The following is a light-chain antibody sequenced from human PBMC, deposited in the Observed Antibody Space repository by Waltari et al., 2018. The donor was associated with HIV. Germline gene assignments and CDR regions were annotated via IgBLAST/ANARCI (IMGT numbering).Light chain of an antibody. Sequence: DIQMTQSPSTLSASVGDRVTITCRASQTISNWLAWYQQKVGQAPKIVIYKASSLEKGVPSRFSGSGSVTDFTLTINSLQPDDFATYYCQQYDSYPWTFGQGTKVEIK. CDR1: QTISNW. V-gene: IGKV1-5*03. CDR2: KAS. CDR3: QQYDSYPWT. J-gene: IGKJ1*01.